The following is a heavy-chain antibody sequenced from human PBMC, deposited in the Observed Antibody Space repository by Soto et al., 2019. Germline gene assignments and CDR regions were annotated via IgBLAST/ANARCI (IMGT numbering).Heavy chain of an antibody. CDR3: ARVSRGAFDI. Sequence: QVQLVQSGAEVKKPGASVKVSCKASGYTFTSYFIHWVRQAPGQGLEWMGVFDPSGVATNSAQKFKGRITMTRDTSTSTVYMDLTSLGSDDTALYYCARVSRGAFDIWGQGTLVTVSS. J-gene: IGHJ3*02. CDR2: FDPSGVAT. V-gene: IGHV1-46*01. CDR1: GYTFTSYF.